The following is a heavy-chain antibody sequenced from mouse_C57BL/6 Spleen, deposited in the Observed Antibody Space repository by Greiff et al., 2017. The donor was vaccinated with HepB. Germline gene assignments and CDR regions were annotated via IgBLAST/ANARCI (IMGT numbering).Heavy chain of an antibody. CDR1: GYTFTSYG. CDR2: IYPRSGNT. J-gene: IGHJ3*01. D-gene: IGHD2-4*01. V-gene: IGHV1-81*01. Sequence: QVQLQQSGAELARPGASVKLSCKASGYTFTSYGISWVKQRTGQGLEWIGEIYPRSGNTYYNEKFKGKATLTADKSSSTAYMELRSLTSEDSAFYFCARGGDYTWFAYWGQGTLVTVSA. CDR3: ARGGDYTWFAY.